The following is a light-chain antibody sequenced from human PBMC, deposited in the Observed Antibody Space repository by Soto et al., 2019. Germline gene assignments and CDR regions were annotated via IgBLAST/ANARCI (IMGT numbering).Light chain of an antibody. CDR3: QQYNKWPPT. J-gene: IGKJ2*01. CDR1: QSIGIS. Sequence: IVMTQSPVTLSVSPGERATLSCRASQSIGISLAWYQQKPGQAPRLLIYGASARATGTPARFSGSGSGTEFTLTISSLQSEDFVVYYCQQYNKWPPTFGQGTNLEIK. V-gene: IGKV3-15*01. CDR2: GAS.